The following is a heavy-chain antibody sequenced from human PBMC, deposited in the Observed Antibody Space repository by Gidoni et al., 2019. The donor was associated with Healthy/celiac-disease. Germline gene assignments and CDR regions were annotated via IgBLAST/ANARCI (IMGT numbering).Heavy chain of an antibody. CDR1: GGSFSGYS. CDR3: ARHRTFYCSGGSCYSGFDY. V-gene: IGHV4-34*01. D-gene: IGHD2-15*01. Sequence: QVQLQQWGAGLLKPSETLSLTCAVYGGSFSGYSWSWIRQPPGKGLEWIGEINHSGSTNYNPSLKSRVTISVDTSKNQFSLKLSSVTAADTAVYYCARHRTFYCSGGSCYSGFDYWGQGTLVTVSS. CDR2: INHSGST. J-gene: IGHJ4*02.